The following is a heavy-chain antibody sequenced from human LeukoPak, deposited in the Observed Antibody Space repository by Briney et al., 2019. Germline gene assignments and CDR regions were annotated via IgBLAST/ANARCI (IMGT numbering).Heavy chain of an antibody. CDR3: ARESDSSGWYDS. J-gene: IGHJ5*01. V-gene: IGHV3-43*02. Sequence: LPGGSLRLSCAAPGFSFDDYAIHWVRQAPGKGLEWVSLISGDGGSTFYADSVKGRFTISRDNSKNSLYLQMSGLRSEDTALYYCARESDSSGWYDSWGQGTLVTVSS. CDR1: GFSFDDYA. CDR2: ISGDGGST. D-gene: IGHD3-22*01.